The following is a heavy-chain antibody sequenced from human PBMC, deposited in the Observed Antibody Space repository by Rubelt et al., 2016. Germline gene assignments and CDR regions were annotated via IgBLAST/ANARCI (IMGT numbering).Heavy chain of an antibody. CDR3: ARDRIGNDPYGC. V-gene: IGHV3-23*01. CDR1: GFTFSSYA. Sequence: EVQLLESGGGLVQPGGSLRLSCAASGFTFSSYAMSWVRQAPGKGLEWVSAISGSGGSTYYADSVKGRFTISRDNSKNALYLQMNSLRAEDTAVYYCARDRIGNDPYGCWGQGTLVTVSS. CDR2: ISGSGGST. D-gene: IGHD3-10*01. J-gene: IGHJ4*02.